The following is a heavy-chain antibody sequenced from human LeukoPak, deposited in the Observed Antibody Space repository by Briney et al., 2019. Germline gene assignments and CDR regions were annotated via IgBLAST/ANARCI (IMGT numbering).Heavy chain of an antibody. V-gene: IGHV6-1*01. CDR1: GDSVSNNDSG. Sequence: SQTLSLTCAISGDSVSNNDSGWNWIRQSPSKGLEWLGRTYYNSKWYNDYAVSVKSRMTINPDTSKNQFSLQLNSVTPEDTAVYYCARGWLQPGFDYWGQGSLVTVSS. CDR3: ARGWLQPGFDY. D-gene: IGHD5-24*01. J-gene: IGHJ4*02. CDR2: TYYNSKWYN.